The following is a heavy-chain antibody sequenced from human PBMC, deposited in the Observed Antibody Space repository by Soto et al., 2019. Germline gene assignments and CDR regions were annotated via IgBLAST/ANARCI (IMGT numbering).Heavy chain of an antibody. CDR3: ARAPRVLYWFDP. Sequence: SETLSLTCAVYGGSFSGYYWSWIRQPPGKGLEWIGEINHSGSTNYNPSLKSRVTISVDTSKNQFSLKLSSVTAADTAVYYCARAPRVLYWFDPWGQGTLVTVSS. CDR2: INHSGST. CDR1: GGSFSGYY. V-gene: IGHV4-34*01. J-gene: IGHJ5*02. D-gene: IGHD2-8*01.